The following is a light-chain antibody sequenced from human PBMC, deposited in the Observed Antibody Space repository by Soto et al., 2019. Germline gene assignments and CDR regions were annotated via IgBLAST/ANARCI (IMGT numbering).Light chain of an antibody. CDR2: GAS. Sequence: EIVMTQSPATLSVSPGESATLSCRASQTVSSNLAWYQQKPGQAPRLLIYGASTRATGMPARFSGSGSGTEFTLTFSSLQSEDVAVYYCQQYNNWPPWTFGQGTKVDIK. CDR3: QQYNNWPPWT. CDR1: QTVSSN. J-gene: IGKJ1*01. V-gene: IGKV3-15*01.